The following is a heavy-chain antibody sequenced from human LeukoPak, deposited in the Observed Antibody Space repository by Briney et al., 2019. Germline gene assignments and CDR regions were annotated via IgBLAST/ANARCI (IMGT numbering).Heavy chain of an antibody. CDR3: AKDGRSGSYLTGFDY. CDR2: ISYDGDNK. J-gene: IGHJ4*02. D-gene: IGHD1-26*01. V-gene: IGHV3-30*18. CDR1: GFTFGSYA. Sequence: GGSLRLSCAASGFTFGSYATHWGRQAPGKGLEWVAVISYDGDNKYYADSVKGRFTISRDNSKNTLYLQMNSLRAEDTAVYYCAKDGRSGSYLTGFDYWGQGALVTVSS.